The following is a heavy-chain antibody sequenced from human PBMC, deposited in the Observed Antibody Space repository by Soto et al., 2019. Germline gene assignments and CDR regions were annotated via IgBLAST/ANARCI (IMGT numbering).Heavy chain of an antibody. J-gene: IGHJ6*03. D-gene: IGHD5-12*01. CDR2: ISSSSSYI. Sequence: GGSLRLSCAASGFTFSSYSMNWVRQAPGKGLEWVSSISSSSSYIYYADSVKGRFTISRDNAKNSLYLQMNSLRAEDTAVYYCARSGQVASRPSHYYYYMDVWGKGTTVTVSS. CDR3: ARSGQVASRPSHYYYYMDV. CDR1: GFTFSSYS. V-gene: IGHV3-21*01.